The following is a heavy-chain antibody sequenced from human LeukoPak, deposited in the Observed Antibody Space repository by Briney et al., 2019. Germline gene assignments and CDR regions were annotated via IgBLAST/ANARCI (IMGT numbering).Heavy chain of an antibody. V-gene: IGHV5-51*01. CDR1: GYTFSTSW. CDR2: IYPSDSDT. CDR3: GRVGYSGYESDS. J-gene: IGHJ4*02. D-gene: IGHD5-12*01. Sequence: GESLKISCKASGYTFSTSWIGWVRQMPGKGLEWMGIIYPSDSDTRYSPSFRGQVTISADKSISTAYLQWSSLKASDTAMYYCGRVGYSGYESDSWGQGTLVTVSS.